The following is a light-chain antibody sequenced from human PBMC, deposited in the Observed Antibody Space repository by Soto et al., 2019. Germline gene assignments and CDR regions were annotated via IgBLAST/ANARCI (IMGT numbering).Light chain of an antibody. CDR1: QSRSSSY. J-gene: IGKJ1*01. V-gene: IGKV3-20*01. CDR3: QQYDTSPRT. CDR2: AAS. Sequence: EIVLTQSPGTLSLSPGERATLSCRASQSRSSSYLAWYQQKPGQAPRILIYAASTRAPGIPDRLSGSGSGTDFTLTISRLEPEDFAVHYCQQYDTSPRTFGQGTKVEI.